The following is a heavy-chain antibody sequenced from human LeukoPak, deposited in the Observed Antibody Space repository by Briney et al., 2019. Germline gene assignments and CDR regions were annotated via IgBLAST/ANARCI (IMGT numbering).Heavy chain of an antibody. CDR3: ARDRGGGVVGATDADLGY. V-gene: IGHV3-33*01. CDR2: IWYDGSNK. D-gene: IGHD1-26*01. CDR1: GFTFSSYG. Sequence: GGSLRLSCAASGFTFSSYGMHWVRQAPGKGLEWVAVIWYDGSNKYYADSVKGRFTISRDNSKNTLYLQMNSLRAEDTAVYYCARDRGGGVVGATDADLGYWGQGTLVTVSS. J-gene: IGHJ4*02.